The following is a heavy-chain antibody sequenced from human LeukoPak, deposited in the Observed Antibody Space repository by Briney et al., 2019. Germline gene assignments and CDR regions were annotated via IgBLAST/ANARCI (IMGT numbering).Heavy chain of an antibody. CDR3: AKDWSGLRPGNYFDY. CDR2: IWYDGSNK. V-gene: IGHV3-33*06. Sequence: GGSLRLSCAASGFTFSSYGMHWVRQAPGKGLEWVAVIWYDGSNKYYADSVKGRFTISRDNSKNTLYLQMNSLRAEDTAVYYCAKDWSGLRPGNYFDYWGQGTLVTVSS. J-gene: IGHJ4*02. D-gene: IGHD3-3*01. CDR1: GFTFSSYG.